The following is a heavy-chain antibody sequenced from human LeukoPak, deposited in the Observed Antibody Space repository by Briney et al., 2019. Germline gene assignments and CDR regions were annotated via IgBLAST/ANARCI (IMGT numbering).Heavy chain of an antibody. Sequence: GGSLRLSCVASGFIFSNYAMSWVRQAPGKGLEWVSGISGNGGSTSYADSVKGRFTISRDNSKNTLYVQMNSLRAGDTAVYYCAKLVTGRPSGYMDVWGKGTTVTVSS. CDR1: GFIFSNYA. J-gene: IGHJ6*03. V-gene: IGHV3-23*01. CDR3: AKLVTGRPSGYMDV. CDR2: ISGNGGST. D-gene: IGHD6-6*01.